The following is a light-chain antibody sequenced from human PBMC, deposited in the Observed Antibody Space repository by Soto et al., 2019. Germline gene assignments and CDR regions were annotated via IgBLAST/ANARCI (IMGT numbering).Light chain of an antibody. CDR1: ETISNQ. CDR3: QHRRDWPPICT. Sequence: EVVLTQSPATLSLFPGESATLSCRASETISNQLAWYQQKPGQAPRLLMYDASHRVTGIPARFSGSGSGTDVTLIISSLEPADFAVYYCQHRRDWPPICTFGQGTKVDIK. V-gene: IGKV3-11*01. J-gene: IGKJ2*02. CDR2: DAS.